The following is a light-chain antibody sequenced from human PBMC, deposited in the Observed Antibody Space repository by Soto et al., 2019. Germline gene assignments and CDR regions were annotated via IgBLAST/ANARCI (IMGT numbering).Light chain of an antibody. J-gene: IGKJ3*01. CDR1: QGISSY. V-gene: IGKV1-8*01. CDR3: QQYYSYPFT. Sequence: AIRMTQSPSSLSASTVGRCTITCLASQGISSYLAWYQQKPGKAPKLLIYAASTLQSGVPSRFSGSGSGTDFTLTISCLQSEDFATYYCQQYYSYPFTFGPGTKVDIK. CDR2: AAS.